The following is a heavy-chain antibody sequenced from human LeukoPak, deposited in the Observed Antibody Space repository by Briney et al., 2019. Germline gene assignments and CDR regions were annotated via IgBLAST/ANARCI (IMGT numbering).Heavy chain of an antibody. J-gene: IGHJ6*03. V-gene: IGHV4-30-2*01. CDR2: IYHSGST. CDR3: ARRKRVPAAMGHYYYYMDV. CDR1: GGSISSGGYY. Sequence: SETLSLTCTVSGGSISSGGYYWSWIRQPPGKGLEWIGYIYHSGSTYYNPSLKSRVTISVDRSKNQFSLKLSSVTAADTAVYYCARRKRVPAAMGHYYYYMDVWGKGTTVTVSS. D-gene: IGHD2-2*01.